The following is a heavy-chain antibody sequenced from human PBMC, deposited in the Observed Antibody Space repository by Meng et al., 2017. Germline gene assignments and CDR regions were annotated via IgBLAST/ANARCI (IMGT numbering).Heavy chain of an antibody. D-gene: IGHD3-10*01. CDR2: MNPNSGNT. J-gene: IGHJ5*02. Sequence: LVTLGCEGKKPWASGKVSCKAPGYTVTSYDINLVPQATGQGLEWMGWMNPNSGNTGYAQKFQGRVTITRNTSISTAYMELSSLRSXDTALXYXARGYYGSGLFDPWGQGTLVTVSX. V-gene: IGHV1-8*03. CDR1: GYTVTSYD. CDR3: ARGYYGSGLFDP.